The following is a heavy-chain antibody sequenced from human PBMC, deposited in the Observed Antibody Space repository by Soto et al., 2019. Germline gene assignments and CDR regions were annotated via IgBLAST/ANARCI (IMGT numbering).Heavy chain of an antibody. CDR1: EYSITSYW. CDR2: IYPGDSDT. CDR3: ARLSSTRSSFLPLTYYYYGMDV. V-gene: IGHV5-51*01. Sequence: GELQQISYTFSEYSITSYWIGFLRQIPGKGLDCIGIIYPGDSDTRYSPSFQGQVTISADKSISTAYLQWSSLKASDTAMYYCARLSSTRSSFLPLTYYYYGMDVWGQGTTVTVSS. D-gene: IGHD6-13*01. J-gene: IGHJ6*02.